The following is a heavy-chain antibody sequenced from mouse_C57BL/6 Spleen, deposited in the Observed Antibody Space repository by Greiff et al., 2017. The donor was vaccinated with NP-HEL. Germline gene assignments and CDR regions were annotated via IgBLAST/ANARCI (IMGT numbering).Heavy chain of an antibody. D-gene: IGHD2-4*01. CDR1: GFTFSDYG. Sequence: EVMLVESGGGLVKPGGSLKLSCAASGFTFSDYGMHWVRQAPEKGLEWVAYISSGSSTIYYADTVKGRFTISRDNAKNTLFLQMTSLRSEDTARYYCARNYDYDWYFDVWGTGTTVTVSS. CDR2: ISSGSSTI. CDR3: ARNYDYDWYFDV. J-gene: IGHJ1*03. V-gene: IGHV5-17*01.